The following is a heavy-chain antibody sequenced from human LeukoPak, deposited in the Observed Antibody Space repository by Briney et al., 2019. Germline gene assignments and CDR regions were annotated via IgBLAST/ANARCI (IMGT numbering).Heavy chain of an antibody. V-gene: IGHV3-23*01. CDR2: ISGSGGST. J-gene: IGHJ4*02. Sequence: PGGSLRLSCAASGFTFSNSVMGWVRQAPGKGLEWVSAISGSGGSTYYADSVKGRFTISRDNSKNTLYLQMNSLRAEDTAVYYCAKLLYGSGSSNPYYFDYWGQGTLVTVSS. D-gene: IGHD3-10*01. CDR3: AKLLYGSGSSNPYYFDY. CDR1: GFTFSNSV.